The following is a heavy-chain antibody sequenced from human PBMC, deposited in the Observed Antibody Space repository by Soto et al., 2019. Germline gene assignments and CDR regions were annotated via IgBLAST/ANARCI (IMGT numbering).Heavy chain of an antibody. CDR2: IFHSGSV. V-gene: IGHV4-4*02. J-gene: IGHJ4*02. CDR1: GGSVSSRFF. Sequence: QVLLQESGPGLVQPSGPLSLSCAVSGGSVSSRFFWGWVRQPPGKGLEWIGDIFHSGSVNYNPSHKSRVTISIDKSKNQFSLALNSVTTADTAVYYCARSFGWYAIDYWGQGTLVIVSS. D-gene: IGHD6-19*01. CDR3: ARSFGWYAIDY.